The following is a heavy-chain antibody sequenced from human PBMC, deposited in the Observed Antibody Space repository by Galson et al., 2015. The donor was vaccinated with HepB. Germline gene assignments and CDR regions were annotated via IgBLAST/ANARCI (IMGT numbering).Heavy chain of an antibody. Sequence: SLRLSCAASGFTFNSYGMHWVRQAPGKGLEWVAVIWYDGSNKYYAGSVKGRFTISRDNSKNTLYLQMNSLRAEDTAVYYCARDGGYSGYPYYFDYWGQGTLVTVSS. V-gene: IGHV3-30*19. J-gene: IGHJ4*02. CDR2: IWYDGSNK. CDR1: GFTFNSYG. CDR3: ARDGGYSGYPYYFDY. D-gene: IGHD5-12*01.